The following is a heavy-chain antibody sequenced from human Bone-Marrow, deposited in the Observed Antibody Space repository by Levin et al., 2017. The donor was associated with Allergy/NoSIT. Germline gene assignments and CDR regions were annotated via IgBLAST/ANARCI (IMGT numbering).Heavy chain of an antibody. CDR2: INHSGST. CDR3: ASYLYGGLDY. Sequence: PSQTLSLPCAVYGGSLRGYYWSWLRQPPGKGLEWIGEINHSGSTTYNPSLKSRVTISVDTSKNQFSLRLSSVTAADTAVYYCASYLYGGLDYWGRGTLVTVSS. D-gene: IGHD3-16*01. J-gene: IGHJ4*02. CDR1: GGSLRGYY. V-gene: IGHV4-34*01.